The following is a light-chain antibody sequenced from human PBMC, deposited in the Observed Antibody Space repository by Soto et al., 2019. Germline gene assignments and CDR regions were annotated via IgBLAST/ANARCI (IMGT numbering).Light chain of an antibody. CDR1: PGIRND. CDR3: LQYNSYPWT. J-gene: IGKJ1*01. CDR2: AAS. V-gene: IGKV1-17*01. Sequence: DIQMPQSPSSLTASVGDRVTITCRASPGIRNDLGWNHQKPGKAPKRLFYAASSVQSGVLSRVSGSGSGTEFTLTISSLQPEDFATYYCLQYNSYPWTFGQGTKVEIK.